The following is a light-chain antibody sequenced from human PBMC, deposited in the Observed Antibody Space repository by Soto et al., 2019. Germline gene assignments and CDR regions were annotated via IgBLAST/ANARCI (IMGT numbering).Light chain of an antibody. CDR3: QQSYRTPLT. V-gene: IGKV1-39*01. CDR2: AAS. CDR1: QSISNY. Sequence: DILLTQSPSSLSASVGDRVTITCRASQSISNYLNWYQQRPGKAPKLLIYAASSLQSGVPSRFSGSGSGTDFTLTITSLQPEDVAAYYCQQSYRTPLTFGGGTKVEIK. J-gene: IGKJ4*01.